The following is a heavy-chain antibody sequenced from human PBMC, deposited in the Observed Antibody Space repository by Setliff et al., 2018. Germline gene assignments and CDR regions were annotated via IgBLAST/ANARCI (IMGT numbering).Heavy chain of an antibody. CDR3: ARMTGFAYMDV. J-gene: IGHJ6*03. CDR1: GGSVGNSHYY. CDR2: MYTTWST. Sequence: SETLSLTCTVSGGSVGNSHYYWSWIRQPAGKGLEWIGRMYTTWSTNYNPSLKSRVTISLDTSKSQFFLKLNSVTAADTGVYYCARMTGFAYMDVWGKGTPVTVSS. V-gene: IGHV4-61*02.